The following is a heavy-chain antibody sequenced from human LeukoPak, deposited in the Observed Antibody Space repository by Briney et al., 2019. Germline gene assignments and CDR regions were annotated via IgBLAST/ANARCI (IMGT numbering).Heavy chain of an antibody. CDR3: ARLHAATLHYYYMDV. D-gene: IGHD1-26*01. CDR2: INPNSGGT. V-gene: IGHV1-2*02. Sequence: ASVKVSCKASGYTFTGYYMHWVRQAPGQGLEWMGWINPNSGGTNYAQKFQGRVTVTRDTSISTAYMELSRLRSDDTAVYYCARLHAATLHYYYMDVWGKGTTVTVSS. CDR1: GYTFTGYY. J-gene: IGHJ6*03.